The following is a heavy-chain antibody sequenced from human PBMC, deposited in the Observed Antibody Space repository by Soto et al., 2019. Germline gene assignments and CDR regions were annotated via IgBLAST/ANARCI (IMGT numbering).Heavy chain of an antibody. J-gene: IGHJ4*02. CDR3: ARAAYSSGWYFDY. V-gene: IGHV1-18*01. Sequence: QVQLVQSGAEVKKPGASVKVSCKASGYTFTSYGISWVRQAPGQGLEWMGWISAYTGNTNYAQKLQGRVTVTTDTSTSTAYMDLRSLRSDDTAVYYCARAAYSSGWYFDYWGQGTLVTVSS. CDR2: ISAYTGNT. CDR1: GYTFTSYG. D-gene: IGHD6-19*01.